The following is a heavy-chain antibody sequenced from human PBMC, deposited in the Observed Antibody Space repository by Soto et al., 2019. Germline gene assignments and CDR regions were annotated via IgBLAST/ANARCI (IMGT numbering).Heavy chain of an antibody. V-gene: IGHV3-23*01. CDR1: GLTFSSYG. D-gene: IGHD6-13*01. Sequence: EVQLLESGGGLVQPGGSLRLSCAASGLTFSSYGMSWVRQAPGKGLEWVSAISISGGSTYFADSVKGRFTISRDNSKNTLYLQMNSLRAEDTAVYYCAKGPYTSSRGGFDPWGQGTLVTVSS. CDR3: AKGPYTSSRGGFDP. J-gene: IGHJ5*02. CDR2: ISISGGST.